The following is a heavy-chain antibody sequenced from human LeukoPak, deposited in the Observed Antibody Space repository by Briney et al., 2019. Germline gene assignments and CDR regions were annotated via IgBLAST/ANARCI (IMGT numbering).Heavy chain of an antibody. CDR2: INPNSGGT. CDR1: GYTFTGYY. V-gene: IGHV1-2*02. Sequence: GASVKVSCKASGYTFTGYYMHWVRQAPGQGLEWMGWINPNSGGTNYAQKFQGRVTMTRDTSISTAYMELSRLRSDDTAVYYCARGYPPTYYYDSSGSLCDYWGQGTLVTVSS. J-gene: IGHJ4*02. D-gene: IGHD3-22*01. CDR3: ARGYPPTYYYDSSGSLCDY.